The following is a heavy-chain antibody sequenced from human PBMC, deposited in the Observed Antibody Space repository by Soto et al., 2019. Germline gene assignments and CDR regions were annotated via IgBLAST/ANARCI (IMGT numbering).Heavy chain of an antibody. CDR3: ARTQYYDFWSGYYTRGGWFDP. CDR1: GGSISSSNW. CDR2: IYHSGST. J-gene: IGHJ5*02. D-gene: IGHD3-3*01. V-gene: IGHV4-4*02. Sequence: QVQLQESGPGLVKPSGTLSLTCAVSGGSISSSNWWSWVRQPPGKGLEWIGEIYHSGSTNYNPSLKSRFTISVDKSKNQFSLKLSSVTAADTAVYYCARTQYYDFWSGYYTRGGWFDPWGQGTLVTVSS.